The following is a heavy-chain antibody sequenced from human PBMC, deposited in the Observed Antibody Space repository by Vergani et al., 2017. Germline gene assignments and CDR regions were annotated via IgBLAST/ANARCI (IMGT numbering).Heavy chain of an antibody. CDR1: EYRFGNYW. J-gene: IGHJ4*02. CDR3: ARHTTYTDS. D-gene: IGHD1-1*01. Sequence: EVELVQSGPEMRKPGESLKISCKGSEYRFGNYWIGWVRQMPGKGLEWMGIIYPAYSDTRYSPSIQGQVTISADKSISTAFLQWDSLKASDTALYYCARHTTYTDSWGQGTLVTVSS. V-gene: IGHV5-51*01. CDR2: IYPAYSDT.